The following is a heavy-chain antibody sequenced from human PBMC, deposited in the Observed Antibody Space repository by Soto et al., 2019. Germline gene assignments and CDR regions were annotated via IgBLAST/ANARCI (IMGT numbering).Heavy chain of an antibody. Sequence: QITLKESGPTVVKPTETLTLTCTFSGFSLTTSGVVLGWVRQPPGKAPAWLALIYWDDDKRYSTSLNSRLIINKDTSKNQVVLTMANVDPADTATYYCAHRVLRTVFGLVTKTAIYFDFWGPGTTVVVSS. D-gene: IGHD3-3*01. CDR3: AHRVLRTVFGLVTKTAIYFDF. V-gene: IGHV2-5*02. J-gene: IGHJ4*02. CDR2: IYWDDDK. CDR1: GFSLTTSGVV.